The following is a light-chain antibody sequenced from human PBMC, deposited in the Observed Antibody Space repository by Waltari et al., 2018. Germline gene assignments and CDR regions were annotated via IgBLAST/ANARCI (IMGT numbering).Light chain of an antibody. CDR2: TTK. J-gene: IGLJ2*01. V-gene: IGLV1-44*01. CDR3: ATWDDSLNGPV. Sequence: QSVLTQPPSASGTPVQRVTISCSGNSSNIGNNIVNWYQQLPGTAPKLLIYTTKPRPSGVPDRFSGSKSGTSASLAISGLQSEDEADYYCATWDDSLNGPVFGGGTKLTVL. CDR1: SSNIGNNI.